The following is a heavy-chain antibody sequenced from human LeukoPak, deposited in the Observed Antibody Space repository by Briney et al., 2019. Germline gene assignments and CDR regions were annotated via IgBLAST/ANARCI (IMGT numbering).Heavy chain of an antibody. CDR1: GYTFTSYG. Sequence: ASVKVSCKASGYTFTSYGISWVRQAPGQGLEWMGWISAYNGNTNYAQKLQGRVTMTTDTSTSTAYMELRSLRSDDTSVYYRARAQGAGWPNCSNPWGRETLVTASS. J-gene: IGHJ5*02. CDR2: ISAYNGNT. D-gene: IGHD6-19*01. CDR3: ARAQGAGWPNCSNP. V-gene: IGHV1-18*01.